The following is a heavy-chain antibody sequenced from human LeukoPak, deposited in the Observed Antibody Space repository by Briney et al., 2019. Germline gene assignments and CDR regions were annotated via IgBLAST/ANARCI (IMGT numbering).Heavy chain of an antibody. J-gene: IGHJ4*02. CDR2: IYYSGST. CDR1: GGSIRSYY. Sequence: SETLSLTCTVSGGSIRSYYWSWIRQPPGKGLEWIGYIYYSGSTNYNPSLKSRVTISVDTSKNQFSLRLSSVTAADTAVYYCARGKEYSSSWYPYFDYWGQGTLVTVSS. V-gene: IGHV4-59*01. D-gene: IGHD6-13*01. CDR3: ARGKEYSSSWYPYFDY.